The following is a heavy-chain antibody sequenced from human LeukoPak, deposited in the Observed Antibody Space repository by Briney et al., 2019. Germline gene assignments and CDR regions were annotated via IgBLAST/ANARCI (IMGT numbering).Heavy chain of an antibody. D-gene: IGHD5-12*01. Sequence: PSETLSLTCTVSGGSISSYYWSWIRQPPGKGLEWIGYIYYSGSTNYNPSLKSRVTISVDTSKNQFSLKLSSVTAADTAVYYCARRGAIVASLDYWGQGTLVTVSS. CDR1: GGSISSYY. CDR3: ARRGAIVASLDY. CDR2: IYYSGST. J-gene: IGHJ4*02. V-gene: IGHV4-59*08.